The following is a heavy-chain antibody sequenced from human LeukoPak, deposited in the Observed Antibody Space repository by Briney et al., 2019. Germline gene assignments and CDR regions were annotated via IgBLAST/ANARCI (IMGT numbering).Heavy chain of an antibody. D-gene: IGHD4-17*01. J-gene: IGHJ4*02. CDR2: INPNSGGT. V-gene: IGHV1-2*02. CDR1: GYTFTGYY. Sequence: SVKVSCKASGYTFTGYYMHWVRQAPGQGLEWMGWINPNSGGTNYAQKFQGRVTMTRDTSISTAYMELSRLRSDDTAVYYCARVAGTVTTVFDYWGQGTLVTVSS. CDR3: ARVAGTVTTVFDY.